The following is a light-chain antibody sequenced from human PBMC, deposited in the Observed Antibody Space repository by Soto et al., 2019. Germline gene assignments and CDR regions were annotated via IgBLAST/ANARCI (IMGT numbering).Light chain of an antibody. J-gene: IGKJ3*01. CDR2: SAS. CDR3: HHYTNWPFT. Sequence: EVVLTQSPVTLSVSPGERATLSCRASQSVSSSLAWYQHKPGQPPRLLIYSASSRATGIPARFSGSGSGTEFTLSINSLQSEDFALYHCHHYTNWPFTFGPGTKVDI. CDR1: QSVSSS. V-gene: IGKV3-15*01.